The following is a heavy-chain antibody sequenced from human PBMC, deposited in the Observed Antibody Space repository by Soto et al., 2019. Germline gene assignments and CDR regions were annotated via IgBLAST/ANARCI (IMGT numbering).Heavy chain of an antibody. D-gene: IGHD1-26*01. CDR1: KFFISSSW. J-gene: IGHJ4*02. CDR3: TSAKSLVEPGGFVEF. Sequence: EVQLEESGGGLVQPGGSLRLSCTASKFFISSSWMSWVRQAPGKGLGWVANIKQGGRVRRYVESVKGRFTITRDNAKNSVYLQMNSLRADDTAVYYCTSAKSLVEPGGFVEFWGQGTLVTVSS. V-gene: IGHV3-7*03. CDR2: IKQGGRVR.